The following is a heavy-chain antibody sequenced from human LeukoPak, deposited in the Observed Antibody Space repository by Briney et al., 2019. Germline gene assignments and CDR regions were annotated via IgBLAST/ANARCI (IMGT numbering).Heavy chain of an antibody. D-gene: IGHD3-10*01. Sequence: ASVKVSCKASGYTFTSYGISWVRQAPGQGLEWMGWISAYNGNTNYAQKLQGRVTMTTDTSTSTAYMELRSLRSDDTAVYYCARDELWFGELLTTYYFDYWGQGTLVTVSS. CDR2: ISAYNGNT. J-gene: IGHJ4*02. CDR3: ARDELWFGELLTTYYFDY. V-gene: IGHV1-18*01. CDR1: GYTFTSYG.